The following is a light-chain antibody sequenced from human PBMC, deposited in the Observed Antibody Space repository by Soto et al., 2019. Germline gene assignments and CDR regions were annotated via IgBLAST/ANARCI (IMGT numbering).Light chain of an antibody. CDR1: QDISNY. V-gene: IGKV1-33*01. J-gene: IGKJ3*01. CDR3: QQYDNRPPLFT. CDR2: DAS. Sequence: DIQMTQSPSSLSASVGDRVTITCQASQDISNYLNWYQQKPGKAPKLLIYDASNLETGVPSRFSGSGSGTDFTFTISSLQPEDIVTYYCQQYDNRPPLFTFGPGTKVDIK.